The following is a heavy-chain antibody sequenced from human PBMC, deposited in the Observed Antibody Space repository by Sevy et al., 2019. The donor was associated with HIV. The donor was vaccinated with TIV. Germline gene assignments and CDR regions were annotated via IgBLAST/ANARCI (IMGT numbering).Heavy chain of an antibody. CDR3: ARVALYCGGGCYSGWFDP. CDR1: GYTFTSYG. J-gene: IGHJ5*02. D-gene: IGHD2-21*02. V-gene: IGHV1-18*04. CDR2: ISAYNGNT. Sequence: ASVKVSCKASGYTFTSYGISWVRQAPGQGLEWMGWISAYNGNTNYAQKLQGRVTMTTDTSTSTAYMELRSLRSDDTAVYYCARVALYCGGGCYSGWFDPWGQGTLVTVSS.